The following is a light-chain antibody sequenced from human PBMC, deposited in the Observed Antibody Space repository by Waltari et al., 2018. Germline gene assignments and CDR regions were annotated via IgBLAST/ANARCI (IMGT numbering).Light chain of an antibody. CDR2: GKN. CDR1: SLRRYY. V-gene: IGLV3-19*01. Sequence: SSELTQDPAVSVGLGQTVRITCQGDSLRRYYARWYQQKPGQAPVLVIYGKNNRPSGIPDRFSGSSSGNTASLTITGAQAEDEADYYCNSRDSSGNHLVFGGGTKLTVL. CDR3: NSRDSSGNHLV. J-gene: IGLJ3*02.